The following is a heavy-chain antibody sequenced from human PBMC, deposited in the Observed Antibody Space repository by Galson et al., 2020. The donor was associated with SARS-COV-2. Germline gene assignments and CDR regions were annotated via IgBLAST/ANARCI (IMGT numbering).Heavy chain of an antibody. CDR3: ATAHDSSGYYYDAFDI. CDR2: INPNSGGT. J-gene: IGHJ3*02. V-gene: IGHV1-2*02. Sequence: ASVKVSCKASGYTFTGYYMHWVRQAPGQGLEWMGWINPNSGGTNYAQKFQGRVTMTRDTSISTAYMELSRLRYDDTAVYYCATAHDSSGYYYDAFDIWGQGTMVTVSS. CDR1: GYTFTGYY. D-gene: IGHD3-22*01.